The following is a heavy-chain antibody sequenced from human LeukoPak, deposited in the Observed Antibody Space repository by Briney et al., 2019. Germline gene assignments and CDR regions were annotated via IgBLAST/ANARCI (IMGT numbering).Heavy chain of an antibody. CDR1: GSLFTSYW. D-gene: IGHD3-10*01. V-gene: IGHV5-10-1*01. J-gene: IGHJ5*02. CDR2: IDPSDSYT. Sequence: GASLEISCKGSGSLFTSYWISWGRQMPGKGLEWMGRIDPSDSYTNYSPSFQGHVTISADKSISTAYLQWSSLKASDTAMYYCARQLLSNWFDPWGQGTLVTVSS. CDR3: ARQLLSNWFDP.